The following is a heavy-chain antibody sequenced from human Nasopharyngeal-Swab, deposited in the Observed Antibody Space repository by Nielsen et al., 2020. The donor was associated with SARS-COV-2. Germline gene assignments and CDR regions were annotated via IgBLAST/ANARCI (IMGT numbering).Heavy chain of an antibody. J-gene: IGHJ6*02. CDR2: ISGSGDTT. V-gene: IGHV3-23*01. Sequence: WIRQPPGKGLEWVSIISGSGDTTYYADSVKDRFTISRDNSKNTLLLQTNSLRVEDTAVYYCAKAPYLRGMDVWGQGTTVTVSS. CDR3: AKAPYLRGMDV. D-gene: IGHD2-21*01.